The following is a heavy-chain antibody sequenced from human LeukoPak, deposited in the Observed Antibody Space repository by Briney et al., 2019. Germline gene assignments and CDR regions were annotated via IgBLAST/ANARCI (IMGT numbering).Heavy chain of an antibody. D-gene: IGHD1-26*01. CDR3: IRGTVGAPGNDY. CDR2: IDTDGSFT. V-gene: IGHV3-74*01. Sequence: PGGSLRLSCAASGFTVSSNYMSWVRQAPGKGLVWVSRIDTDGSFTSYADSVRGRFTISRDNAKNTLYLQMSSLRAEDTAVYYCIRGTVGAPGNDYWGQGTLVTVSS. CDR1: GFTVSSNY. J-gene: IGHJ4*02.